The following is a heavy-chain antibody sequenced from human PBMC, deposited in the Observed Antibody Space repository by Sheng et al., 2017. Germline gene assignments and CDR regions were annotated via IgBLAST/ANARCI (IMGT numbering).Heavy chain of an antibody. CDR2: INHSGST. CDR3: ARLMVRGVSSHYYYYGMDV. Sequence: QVQLQQWGAGLLKPSETLSLTCAVYGGSFSGYYWSWIRQPPGKGLEWIGEINHSGSTNYNPSLKSRVTISVDTSKNQFSLKLSSVTAADTAVYYCARLMVRGVSSHYYYYGMDVWGQGTTVTVSS. J-gene: IGHJ6*02. D-gene: IGHD3-10*01. CDR1: GGSFSGYY. V-gene: IGHV4-34*01.